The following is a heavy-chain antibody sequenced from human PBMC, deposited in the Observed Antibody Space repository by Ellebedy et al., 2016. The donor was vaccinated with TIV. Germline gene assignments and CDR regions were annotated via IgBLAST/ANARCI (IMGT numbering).Heavy chain of an antibody. CDR3: ARSKTGYSSSWYANWFNP. Sequence: SETLSLXCAVYGGSFSGYYWSWIRQPPGKGLEWIGEINHSGSTNYNPSLKSRVTISVDTSKNQFSLKLSSVTAADTAVYYCARSKTGYSSSWYANWFNPWGQGTLVTVSS. D-gene: IGHD6-13*01. V-gene: IGHV4-34*01. J-gene: IGHJ5*02. CDR2: INHSGST. CDR1: GGSFSGYY.